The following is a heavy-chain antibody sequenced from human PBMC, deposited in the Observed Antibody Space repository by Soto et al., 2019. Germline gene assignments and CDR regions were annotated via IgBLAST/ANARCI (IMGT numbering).Heavy chain of an antibody. CDR3: ARDRCSGGSCYHNWFDP. V-gene: IGHV4-4*07. CDR1: VGSISSYY. Sequence: SETLSLTCTVSVGSISSYYWSWIRQPAGKGLEWIGRIYTSGSTNYNPSLKSRVTMSVDTSKNQFSLKLSSVTAADTAVYYCARDRCSGGSCYHNWFDPWGQGTLVTVSS. CDR2: IYTSGST. D-gene: IGHD2-15*01. J-gene: IGHJ5*02.